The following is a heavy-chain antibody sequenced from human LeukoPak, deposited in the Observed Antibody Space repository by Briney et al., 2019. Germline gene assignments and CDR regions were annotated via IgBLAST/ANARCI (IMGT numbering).Heavy chain of an antibody. V-gene: IGHV1-46*01. CDR3: AREQRGGLSGKLGGLFAMYYTYYYMDV. D-gene: IGHD2-8*01. J-gene: IGHJ6*03. Sequence: ASVKVFCKASGYTFTKYYIHCVRQTTGQGLEWMGMLNPSDRATTYAQRCHDRVNMTRDMSTTTTYMDLRCLRPEDLTVTYLAREQRGGLSGKLGGLFAMYYTYYYMDVWGRGTTVTVSS. CDR2: LNPSDRAT. CDR1: GYTFTKYY.